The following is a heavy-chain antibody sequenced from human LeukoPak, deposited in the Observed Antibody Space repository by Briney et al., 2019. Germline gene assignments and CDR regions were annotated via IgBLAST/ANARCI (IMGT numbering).Heavy chain of an antibody. Sequence: PGGSLRLSCAASGFTFSSYAMSWVRQAPGKGLEWVSAISGSGGSTYYADSVKGRFTTSRDNSKNTLYLQMNSLRAEDTAVYYCAKDPRWSSGWFPVAIGPIGDFDYWGQGTLVTVSS. J-gene: IGHJ4*02. CDR2: ISGSGGST. D-gene: IGHD6-19*01. V-gene: IGHV3-23*01. CDR3: AKDPRWSSGWFPVAIGPIGDFDY. CDR1: GFTFSSYA.